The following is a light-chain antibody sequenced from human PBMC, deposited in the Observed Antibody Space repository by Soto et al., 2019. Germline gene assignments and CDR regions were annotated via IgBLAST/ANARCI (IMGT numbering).Light chain of an antibody. V-gene: IGKV3-15*01. CDR3: QQYNRWRT. CDR2: GAS. Sequence: EIVMTQSPVTLSVSPGERATLSCRASQSVNSNLAWYQQKPGQAPRLLIYGASTRAAGIPVRFSGSGSGTEFTLTINSLQSEDFAVYYCQQYNRWRTFGQGTKVDIK. CDR1: QSVNSN. J-gene: IGKJ1*01.